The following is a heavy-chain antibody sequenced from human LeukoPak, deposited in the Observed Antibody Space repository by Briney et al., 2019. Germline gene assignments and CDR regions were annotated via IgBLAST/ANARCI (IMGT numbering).Heavy chain of an antibody. J-gene: IGHJ5*02. V-gene: IGHV1-18*01. CDR3: ARGSIFGVATNWFDP. D-gene: IGHD3-3*01. Sequence: ASVKVSCKASGYTFTSYGISWVRQAPGQGLEWMGWISAYNGNTNYAQKLQGRVTMTTDTSTSTAYMELRSLRSDDTAVYYCARGSIFGVATNWFDPWGQGTLVTVSS. CDR1: GYTFTSYG. CDR2: ISAYNGNT.